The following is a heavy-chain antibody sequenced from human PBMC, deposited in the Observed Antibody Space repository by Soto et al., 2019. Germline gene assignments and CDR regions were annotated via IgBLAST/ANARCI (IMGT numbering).Heavy chain of an antibody. D-gene: IGHD3-3*01. CDR3: ARGTGVLRFLEWISDWLYFDY. Sequence: SETLSLTCTVSGCSISSYYWSWIRQPPGKGLEWIGYIYYSGSTNYNPSLKSRVTISVDTSKNQFSLKLSSVTAADTAVYYCARGTGVLRFLEWISDWLYFDYWGQGTLVTVSS. V-gene: IGHV4-59*01. CDR1: GCSISSYY. CDR2: IYYSGST. J-gene: IGHJ4*02.